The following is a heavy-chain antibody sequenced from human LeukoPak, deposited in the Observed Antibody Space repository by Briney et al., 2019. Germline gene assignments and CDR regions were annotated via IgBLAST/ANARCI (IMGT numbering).Heavy chain of an antibody. Sequence: ASAKVSCKASGYTFTSYDINWVRQATGQGLEWIGWMNPNSGNTGYAQKFQGRVTMTRNTSISTAYMELSSLRSEDTAVYYCARVLVVVNDAFDIWGQGTMVTVSS. CDR3: ARVLVVVNDAFDI. CDR2: MNPNSGNT. D-gene: IGHD3-22*01. V-gene: IGHV1-8*01. J-gene: IGHJ3*02. CDR1: GYTFTSYD.